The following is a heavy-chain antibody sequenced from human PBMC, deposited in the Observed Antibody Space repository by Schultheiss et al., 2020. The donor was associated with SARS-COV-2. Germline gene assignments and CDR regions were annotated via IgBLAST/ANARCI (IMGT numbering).Heavy chain of an antibody. CDR1: GGSISSYY. D-gene: IGHD2/OR15-2a*01. Sequence: SETLSLTCTVSGGSISSYYWSWIRQPAGKGLEWIGRIYTSGSTNYNPSLKSRVTISVDTSKNEFSLKLSSVTAADTAVYYCARVSMARKHYMDVWGKGTTVTVSS. J-gene: IGHJ6*03. CDR3: ARVSMARKHYMDV. V-gene: IGHV4-4*07. CDR2: IYTSGST.